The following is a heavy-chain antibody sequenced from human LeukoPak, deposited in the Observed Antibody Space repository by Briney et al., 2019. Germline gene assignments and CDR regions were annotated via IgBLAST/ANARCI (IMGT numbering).Heavy chain of an antibody. J-gene: IGHJ5*02. CDR2: ISGSGGST. CDR1: GFTFSSYA. Sequence: GGSLRLSCAASGFTFSSYAMSWVRQAPGKGLGWVSAISGSGGSTYYADSVKGRFTISRDNSKNTLYLQMNSLRAEDTAVYYCARDKQLVPRWFDPWGQGTLVTVSS. V-gene: IGHV3-23*01. CDR3: ARDKQLVPRWFDP. D-gene: IGHD6-13*01.